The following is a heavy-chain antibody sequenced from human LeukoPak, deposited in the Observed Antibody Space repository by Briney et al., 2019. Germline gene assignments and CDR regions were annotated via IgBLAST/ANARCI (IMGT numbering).Heavy chain of an antibody. CDR3: ARAIHSSGYPPVDY. V-gene: IGHV3-64*01. CDR2: ISSNGKST. J-gene: IGHJ4*02. D-gene: IGHD3-22*01. Sequence: GGSLRLSCAASGLTFNTYAMHWVRQAPGKGLEFVSAISSNGKSTYYANSVKGRFTISRDNSKNTLYLQMGSLRAEDMAVYYCARAIHSSGYPPVDYWGQGTLVTVSS. CDR1: GLTFNTYA.